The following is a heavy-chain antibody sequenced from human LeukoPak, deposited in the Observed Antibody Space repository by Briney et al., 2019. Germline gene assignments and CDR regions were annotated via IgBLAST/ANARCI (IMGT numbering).Heavy chain of an antibody. CDR2: ISSSSNTI. D-gene: IGHD5-18*01. Sequence: QPGGSLRLSCAASGFTFSSYSMNWVRQAPGKGLEWVSYISSSSNTIYYADSVKGRFTISRDNAKNSLYLQMNSLRAEDTAVYYCARVGIRLCVDYWGQGTLVTVSS. CDR3: ARVGIRLCVDY. J-gene: IGHJ4*02. CDR1: GFTFSSYS. V-gene: IGHV3-48*01.